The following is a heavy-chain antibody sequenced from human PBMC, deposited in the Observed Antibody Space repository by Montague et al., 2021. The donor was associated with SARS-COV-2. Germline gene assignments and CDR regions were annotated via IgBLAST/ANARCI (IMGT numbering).Heavy chain of an antibody. J-gene: IGHJ3*02. D-gene: IGHD6-19*01. Sequence: SETLSLTCTVSGGSISSYYWSWIRRPPGKGLEWIGYIYYSGSTNYNPSPKSRVTISVDTSKNQFSLKLSSVTAADTAVYYCARGSGWMGNAFDIWGQGTMVTVSS. CDR3: ARGSGWMGNAFDI. CDR2: IYYSGST. V-gene: IGHV4-59*01. CDR1: GGSISSYY.